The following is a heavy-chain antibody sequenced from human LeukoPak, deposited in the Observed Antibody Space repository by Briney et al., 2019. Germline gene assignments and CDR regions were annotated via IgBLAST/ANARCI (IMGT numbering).Heavy chain of an antibody. D-gene: IGHD4-23*01. J-gene: IGHJ4*02. CDR1: GYTFTSYD. CDR2: MNPNSGKT. V-gene: IGHV1-8*03. CDR3: ARETPSRYFDY. Sequence: GASVKVSCKASGYTFTSYDINWVRQATGQGLEWMGWMNPNSGKTGYAQKFEGRVTITRNTSISTAYMGLSSLRSEDTAVYYCARETPSRYFDYWGQGTLVTVSS.